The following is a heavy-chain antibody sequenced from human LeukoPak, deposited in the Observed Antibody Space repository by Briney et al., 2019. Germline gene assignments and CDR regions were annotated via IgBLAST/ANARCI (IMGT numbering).Heavy chain of an antibody. D-gene: IGHD5-12*01. J-gene: IGHJ4*02. V-gene: IGHV4-59*01. Sequence: PSETLSLSCTVSGGSISNYYMNWIRQPPGKGLEWIGYIYYSGSTKYNPSLNSRVTISLNTSKNQFPLKLRSVTAADTAVYYCARGFDSKSSYFDYWGQGTLVTVSS. CDR3: ARGFDSKSSYFDY. CDR1: GGSISNYY. CDR2: IYYSGST.